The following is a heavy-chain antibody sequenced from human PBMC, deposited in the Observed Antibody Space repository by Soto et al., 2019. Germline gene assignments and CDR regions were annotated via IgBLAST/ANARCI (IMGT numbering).Heavy chain of an antibody. J-gene: IGHJ6*02. D-gene: IGHD3-9*01. CDR3: AKQPDWLLGPLYYYYGMDV. CDR1: GFTFSSYA. CDR2: ISGSGGST. Sequence: GGSLRLSCAASGFTFSSYAMSWVRQAPGKGLEWVSAISGSGGSTYYADSVKGRFTISRDNSKNTLYLQMNSLRAEDTAVYYCAKQPDWLLGPLYYYYGMDVWGQGTTVTVSS. V-gene: IGHV3-23*01.